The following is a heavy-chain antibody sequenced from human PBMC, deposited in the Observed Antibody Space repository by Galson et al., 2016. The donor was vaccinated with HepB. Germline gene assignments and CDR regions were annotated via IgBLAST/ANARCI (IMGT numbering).Heavy chain of an antibody. D-gene: IGHD3-16*01. V-gene: IGHV4-59*01. CDR3: ARWGTYSEKHAFDI. Sequence: SETLSLTCTVSDDSISNYYWNWIRQPPGKGLEWIGYIPYSGSSKCNPPLKSRVTMSVDTSKNQFSLRLSSVTAAETAVYYWARWGTYSEKHAFDIWGQGTMVTVSS. CDR2: IPYSGSS. CDR1: DDSISNYY. J-gene: IGHJ3*02.